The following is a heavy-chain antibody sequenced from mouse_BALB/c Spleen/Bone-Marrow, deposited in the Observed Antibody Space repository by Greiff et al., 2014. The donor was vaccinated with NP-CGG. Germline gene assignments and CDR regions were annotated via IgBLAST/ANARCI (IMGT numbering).Heavy chain of an antibody. CDR1: GFSLTDYG. D-gene: IGHD1-1*01. Sequence: VKLVESGPGLVAPSQSLSITCTVSGFSLTDYGVSWIRQPPGKGLEWLGVIWGGGSTYYNSALKSRLSISKDDSKSQVFLKMNSLQTVDTAMYYCAKLGRSYYYVDVWGAGTTVTASS. CDR3: AKLGRSYYYVDV. CDR2: IWGGGST. J-gene: IGHJ1*01. V-gene: IGHV2-6-5*01.